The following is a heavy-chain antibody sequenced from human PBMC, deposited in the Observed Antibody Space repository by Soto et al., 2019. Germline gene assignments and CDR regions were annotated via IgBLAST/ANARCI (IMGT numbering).Heavy chain of an antibody. CDR1: GYTFTTLS. Sequence: QVHLVQSGAEVRRSGASVKVSCKASGYTFTTLSMHWVRQAPGQRLEWMGYINAGTGYTKYSQNFQGRVTITRDTLASTAYMELTSLRSEDTAVYYCASQYCGDFCSADYLGQGTLVSVSS. V-gene: IGHV1-3*01. J-gene: IGHJ4*02. D-gene: IGHD2-21*02. CDR3: ASQYCGDFCSADY. CDR2: INAGTGYT.